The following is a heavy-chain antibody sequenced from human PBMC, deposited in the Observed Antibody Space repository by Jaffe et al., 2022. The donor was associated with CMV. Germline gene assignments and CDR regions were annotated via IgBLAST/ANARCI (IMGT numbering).Heavy chain of an antibody. CDR3: ARHYDFWSGYPDY. V-gene: IGHV3-21*01. Sequence: EVQLVESGGGLVKPGGSLRLSCAASGFTFSSYSMNWVRQAPGKGLEWVSSISSSSSYIYYADSVKGRFTISRDNAKNSLYLQMNSLRAEDTAVYYCARHYDFWSGYPDYWGQGTLVTVSS. J-gene: IGHJ4*02. CDR1: GFTFSSYS. D-gene: IGHD3-3*01. CDR2: ISSSSSYI.